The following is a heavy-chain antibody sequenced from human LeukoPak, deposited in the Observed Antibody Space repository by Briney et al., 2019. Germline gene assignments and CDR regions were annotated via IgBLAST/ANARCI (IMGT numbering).Heavy chain of an antibody. CDR3: ARVPGSSGWNYYFDY. Sequence: PGGSLRLSCAASGFTFSDYYMNWIRQAPGKGLEWVSYISSGGNTVHYADSVKGRFTISRDNTKNSLYLQMNSLRAEDTAVYYCARVPGSSGWNYYFDYWGQGTLVTVSS. D-gene: IGHD6-19*01. CDR1: GFTFSDYY. V-gene: IGHV3-11*04. J-gene: IGHJ4*02. CDR2: ISSGGNTV.